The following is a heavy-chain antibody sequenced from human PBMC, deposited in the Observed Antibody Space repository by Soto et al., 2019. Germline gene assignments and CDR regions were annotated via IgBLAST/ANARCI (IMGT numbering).Heavy chain of an antibody. Sequence: SETLSLTCTVSGGSISSGGYYWSWIRQHPGKGLEWIGYIYYSGSTYYNPSLKSRVTISVDTSKNQFSLKLSSVTAADTAVYYCAAWFGELFHNWFDPWGQGTLVTVSS. CDR1: GGSISSGGYY. J-gene: IGHJ5*02. CDR3: AAWFGELFHNWFDP. D-gene: IGHD3-10*01. CDR2: IYYSGST. V-gene: IGHV4-31*03.